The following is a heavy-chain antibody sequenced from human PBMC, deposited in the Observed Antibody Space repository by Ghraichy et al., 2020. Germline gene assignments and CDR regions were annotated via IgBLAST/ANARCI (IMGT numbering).Heavy chain of an antibody. CDR3: ARGRHSSGYYSTPDDAFDI. Sequence: GGSLRLSCAASGFTFSSYDMHWVRQATGKGLEWVSAIGTAGDTYYPGSVKGRFTISRENAKNSLYLQMNSLRAGDTAVYFCARGRHSSGYYSTPDDAFDIWGQGTMVTVSS. CDR2: IGTAGDT. V-gene: IGHV3-13*01. CDR1: GFTFSSYD. J-gene: IGHJ3*02. D-gene: IGHD3-22*01.